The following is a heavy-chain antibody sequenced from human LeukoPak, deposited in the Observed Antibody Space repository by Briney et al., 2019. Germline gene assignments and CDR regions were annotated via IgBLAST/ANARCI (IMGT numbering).Heavy chain of an antibody. J-gene: IGHJ6*02. V-gene: IGHV1-2*02. CDR3: ASAMVDYYGMDV. CDR1: GYTFTDYY. CDR2: INPNSGGT. D-gene: IGHD5-18*01. Sequence: GASVKVSCKASGYTFTDYYMHWLRQAPGQGLEWMGWINPNSGGTNYPQKFQGRVTMTRDTSISTAYMELSRLRSDDTAVYYCASAMVDYYGMDVWGQGTTVTVSS.